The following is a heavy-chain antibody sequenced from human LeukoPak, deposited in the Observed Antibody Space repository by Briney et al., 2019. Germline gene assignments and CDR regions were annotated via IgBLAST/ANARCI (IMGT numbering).Heavy chain of an antibody. D-gene: IGHD2-15*01. V-gene: IGHV3-66*01. CDR1: GFIVSSNY. CDR2: LYSDGRT. Sequence: GGSLRLSCAASGFIVSSNYMTWVRQAPGKGLDWVSVLYSDGRTMYADSVRGRFTISRDNSKNTLYLQMNSLRAEDSAMYYCTKASRYCSGGSCYQNWFDPWGQGTLVTVSS. J-gene: IGHJ5*02. CDR3: TKASRYCSGGSCYQNWFDP.